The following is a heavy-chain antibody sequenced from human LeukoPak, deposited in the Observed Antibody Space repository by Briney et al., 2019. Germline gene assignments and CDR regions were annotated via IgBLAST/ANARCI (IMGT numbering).Heavy chain of an antibody. CDR1: GYSFTNYW. V-gene: IGHV5-51*01. CDR3: ARQDKSQQWLVLFGY. D-gene: IGHD6-19*01. CDR2: IYPGDSDT. Sequence: GESLKISCKGSGYSFTNYWIGWVRQMPGKGLEWMGIIYPGDSDTRYSPSFQGQVTISADKSISTAYLQWSSLKASDTAMFYCARQDKSQQWLVLFGYWGQGTLVTVSS. J-gene: IGHJ4*02.